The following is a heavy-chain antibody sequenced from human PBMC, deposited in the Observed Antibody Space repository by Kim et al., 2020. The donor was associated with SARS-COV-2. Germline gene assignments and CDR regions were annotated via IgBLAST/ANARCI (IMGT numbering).Heavy chain of an antibody. V-gene: IGHV3-7*04. CDR1: VFPFSQSW. CDR2: INTNENEK. Sequence: GGSLRLSCAASVFPFSQSWMTWVRQAPGKGLEWVAHINTNENEKDYLDSVKGRFTISRDNAKNFVYLQMNSLRAEDTAVYYCARGRFGLDTWAQGTTVIVSS. J-gene: IGHJ6*02. CDR3: ARGRFGLDT.